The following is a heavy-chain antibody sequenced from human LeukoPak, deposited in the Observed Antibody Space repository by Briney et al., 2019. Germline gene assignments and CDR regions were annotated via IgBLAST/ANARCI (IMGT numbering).Heavy chain of an antibody. CDR3: ARDQPRISVADY. J-gene: IGHJ4*02. D-gene: IGHD6-19*01. Sequence: PVASVKVSCKASGYTFTGYYMHWVRQAPGQGLEWMGWINPNSGGTNYAQKFQGRVTMTRDTSISTAYMELSRLRSDDTAVYYCARDQPRISVADYWGQGTLVTVSS. CDR2: INPNSGGT. V-gene: IGHV1-2*02. CDR1: GYTFTGYY.